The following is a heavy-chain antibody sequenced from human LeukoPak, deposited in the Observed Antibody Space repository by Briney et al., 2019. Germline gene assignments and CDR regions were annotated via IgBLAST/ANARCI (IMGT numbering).Heavy chain of an antibody. J-gene: IGHJ4*02. D-gene: IGHD3-22*01. Sequence: GGSLRLSCAASGFTFSSYSMNWVRQAPGKGLEWVSSISSRSSYIYYADSVKGRFTISRDNAKNSMYLQMNSLRAEDTAVYYCARDSSSGYRPPPWGYWGQGTLVTVSS. CDR2: ISSRSSYI. CDR3: ARDSSSGYRPPPWGY. CDR1: GFTFSSYS. V-gene: IGHV3-21*01.